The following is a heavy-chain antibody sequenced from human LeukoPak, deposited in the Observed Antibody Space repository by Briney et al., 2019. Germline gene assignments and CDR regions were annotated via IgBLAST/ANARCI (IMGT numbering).Heavy chain of an antibody. D-gene: IGHD5-24*01. CDR2: IYSGDIT. J-gene: IGHJ4*02. CDR3: AKDDRLLQFES. V-gene: IGHV3-53*01. CDR1: GFTVSSNY. Sequence: GGSLRLSCAASGFTVSSNYMSWVRQAPGKGLEWVSVIYSGDITYYADSVKGRFTISRDNSKNTLYLQMKSLRVEDRAIYYCAKDDRLLQFESWGQGTPVTVSS.